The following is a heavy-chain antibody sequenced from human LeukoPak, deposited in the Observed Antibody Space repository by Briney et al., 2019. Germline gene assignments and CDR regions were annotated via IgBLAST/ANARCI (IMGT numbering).Heavy chain of an antibody. J-gene: IGHJ4*02. D-gene: IGHD4-17*01. CDR3: AKANTVTKRYFDY. CDR1: GFTFSSYG. CDR2: ISYDGSNK. V-gene: IGHV3-30*18. Sequence: PGRSLRLSCAASGFTFSSYGMHWVRRAPGKGLEWVAVISYDGSNKYYADSVKGRFTISRDNSKNTLYLQMNSLRAEDTAVYYCAKANTVTKRYFDYWGQGTLVTVSS.